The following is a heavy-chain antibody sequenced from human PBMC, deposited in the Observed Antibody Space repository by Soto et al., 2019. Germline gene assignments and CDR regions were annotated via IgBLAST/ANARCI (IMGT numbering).Heavy chain of an antibody. CDR2: IYYSGST. CDR3: ARDSATGTTGTYYYYGMDV. Sequence: NPSETLSLTCTVSGGSIGSYYWSWIRQPPGKGLEWIGYIYYSGSTNYNTSLKSRVTISVDTSKNQFSLKLSSVTAADTAVYYCARDSATGTTGTYYYYGMDVWGQGTTVTVSS. V-gene: IGHV4-59*01. CDR1: GGSIGSYY. J-gene: IGHJ6*02. D-gene: IGHD1-7*01.